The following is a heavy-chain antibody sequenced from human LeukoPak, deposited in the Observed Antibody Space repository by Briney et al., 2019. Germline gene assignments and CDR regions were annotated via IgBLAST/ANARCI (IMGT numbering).Heavy chain of an antibody. CDR2: INPSGGST. CDR3: AREDVVLVDAVRYYYYGMDV. J-gene: IGHJ6*02. V-gene: IGHV1-46*01. D-gene: IGHD2-8*01. Sequence: ASVKVSCKASGYNFISYYMHWVRQAPGQGLEWMGIINPSGGSTSYAQKFQDRVTMTRDTSTSTVYMEVSSLKSEDTAVYYCAREDVVLVDAVRYYYYGMDVWGQGTTVTVSS. CDR1: GYNFISYY.